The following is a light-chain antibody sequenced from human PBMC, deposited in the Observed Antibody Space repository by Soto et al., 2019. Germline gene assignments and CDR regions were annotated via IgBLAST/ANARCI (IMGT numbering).Light chain of an antibody. V-gene: IGLV1-44*01. J-gene: IGLJ1*01. CDR2: TNN. CDR3: AAWDVSLGAYV. Sequence: QSALTQPPSASATPGQRVTISCSGSNSNIGTNTVNWYQQLPGTAPRLLIYTNNQRPSGVPQRFSGSKTGTSASLAIGGLQSEDGADYYCAAWDVSLGAYVFGAGTKVTVL. CDR1: NSNIGTNT.